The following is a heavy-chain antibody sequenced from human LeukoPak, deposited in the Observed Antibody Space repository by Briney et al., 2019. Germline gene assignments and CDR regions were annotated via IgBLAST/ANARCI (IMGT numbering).Heavy chain of an antibody. V-gene: IGHV1-46*01. CDR1: GYTFTSYY. D-gene: IGHD2-2*01. CDR2: INPSGGST. CDR3: ARGYCSSTSCYVGWFDP. Sequence: ASVKVSCKASGYTFTSYYMHWVRQAPGQGLEWMGIINPSGGSTGYAQKFQGRVTMTRDTSTSTVYMELSSLRSEDTAVYYCARGYCSSTSCYVGWFDPWGQGTLVTVSS. J-gene: IGHJ5*02.